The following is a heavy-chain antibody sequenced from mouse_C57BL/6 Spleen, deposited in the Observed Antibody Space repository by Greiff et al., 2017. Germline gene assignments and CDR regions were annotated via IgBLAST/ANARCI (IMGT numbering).Heavy chain of an antibody. D-gene: IGHD1-1*01. CDR1: GFSLTSYG. Sequence: QVQLKESGPGLVQPSQSLSITCTVSGFSLTSYGVHWVRQSPGKGLEWLGVIWSGGSTDYNAAFISRLSTSKDNSKSQVFFKMNSLQADDTAIYYCGSITTVGAMDYWGQGTSVTVSS. V-gene: IGHV2-2*01. CDR2: IWSGGST. J-gene: IGHJ4*01. CDR3: GSITTVGAMDY.